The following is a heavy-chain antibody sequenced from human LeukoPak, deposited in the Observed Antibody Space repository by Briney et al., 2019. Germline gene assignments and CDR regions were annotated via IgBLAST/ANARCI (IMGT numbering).Heavy chain of an antibody. Sequence: ASVKVSCKASGYTFTGYYMHWVRQAPGQGLEWMGRINPNSGGTNYAQKFQGRVTMTRDTSINTAYMELSRLRSDDTAVYYCARERDTAMVLPGDYWGQGTLVTVSS. CDR2: INPNSGGT. CDR3: ARERDTAMVLPGDY. V-gene: IGHV1-2*06. D-gene: IGHD5-18*01. J-gene: IGHJ4*02. CDR1: GYTFTGYY.